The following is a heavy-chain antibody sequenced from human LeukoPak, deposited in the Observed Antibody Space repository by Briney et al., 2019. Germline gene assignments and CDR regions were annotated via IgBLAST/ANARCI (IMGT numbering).Heavy chain of an antibody. Sequence: GSLRLSCAASGFTFSSYAMSWVRQAPGKGLEWVSAISGSGGSTYYADSVKGRFTISRDNSKSTLSLQMNSLRAEDTAIYYCATYRQVLLPFESWGQGTLVTVSS. CDR2: ISGSGGST. D-gene: IGHD2-8*02. V-gene: IGHV3-23*01. CDR3: ATYRQVLLPFES. J-gene: IGHJ4*02. CDR1: GFTFSSYA.